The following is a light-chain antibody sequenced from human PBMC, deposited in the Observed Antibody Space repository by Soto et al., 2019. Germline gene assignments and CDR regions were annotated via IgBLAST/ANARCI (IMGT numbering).Light chain of an antibody. CDR1: QSVSSSY. Sequence: EIVLTQSPGTLSLSPGERATLSCRASQSVSSSYLAWYQQKPGQAPRLLIYGASSRATGIPDRFSGSGSGTDFTLSISSLEPEDFAVYSCQQRRTWPLTFGGGTNVEI. CDR2: GAS. J-gene: IGKJ4*01. CDR3: QQRRTWPLT. V-gene: IGKV3D-20*02.